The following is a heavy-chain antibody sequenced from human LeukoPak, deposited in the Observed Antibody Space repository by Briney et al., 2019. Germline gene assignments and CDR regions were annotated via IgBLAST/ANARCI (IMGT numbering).Heavy chain of an antibody. D-gene: IGHD2-8*01. V-gene: IGHV3-30*02. J-gene: IGHJ6*03. CDR2: IRYDGSNK. CDR3: AKDRCSNGIGCYYYYMDV. CDR1: GFTFSTYG. Sequence: GGSLRLSCAASGFTFSTYGMHWVRQAPGKGLEWVAFIRYDGSNKYYADSVKGRFTISRDNSKNTLYLQMNSLRAEDTAVYYCAKDRCSNGIGCYYYYMDVWGKGTTVTISS.